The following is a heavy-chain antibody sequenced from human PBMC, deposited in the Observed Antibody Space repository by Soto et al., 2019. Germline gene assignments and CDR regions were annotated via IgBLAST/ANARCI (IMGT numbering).Heavy chain of an antibody. CDR2: IIPILGIA. CDR1: GGTFSSYT. D-gene: IGHD3-10*01. V-gene: IGHV1-69*02. Sequence: ASVKVSCKASGGTFSSYTISWVRQAPGQGLEWMGRIIPILGIANYAQKFQGRVTITADKSTSTAYMELSSLRSEDTAVYYCAILRGFGELSGYYFDYWGQGTLVTVSS. CDR3: AILRGFGELSGYYFDY. J-gene: IGHJ4*02.